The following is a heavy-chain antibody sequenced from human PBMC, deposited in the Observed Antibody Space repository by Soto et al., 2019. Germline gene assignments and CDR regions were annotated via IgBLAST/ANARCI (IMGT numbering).Heavy chain of an antibody. CDR2: IYYSGST. CDR1: GGTISSGGYY. J-gene: IGHJ3*02. V-gene: IGHV4-31*03. D-gene: IGHD2-15*01. CDR3: AREEVAPSDAFDI. Sequence: PSETLSLTCPVSGGTISSGGYYWSWIRQHPGKGLEWIGYIYYSGSTYYNPSLKSRVTISVDTSKNQFSLKLSSVTAADTAVYYCAREEVAPSDAFDIWGQGTMVTVSS.